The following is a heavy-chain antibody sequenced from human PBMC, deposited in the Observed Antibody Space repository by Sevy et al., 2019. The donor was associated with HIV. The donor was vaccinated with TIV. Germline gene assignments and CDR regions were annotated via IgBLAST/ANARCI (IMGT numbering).Heavy chain of an antibody. J-gene: IGHJ6*02. CDR2: MNPNSGNT. Sequence: ASVKVSCKASGYTFTSYDINWVRQATGQGLEWMGWMNPNSGNTGYAQKFQGRVTMTRNTSISTAYMELSSLRSEDTAVYYCARSHSTYESYYYYYGMDVWGQGTTVTVSS. D-gene: IGHD4-4*01. CDR3: ARSHSTYESYYYYYGMDV. V-gene: IGHV1-8*01. CDR1: GYTFTSYD.